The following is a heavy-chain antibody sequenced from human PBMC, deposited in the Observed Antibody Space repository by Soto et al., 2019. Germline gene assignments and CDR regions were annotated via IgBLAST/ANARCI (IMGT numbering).Heavy chain of an antibody. V-gene: IGHV3-23*01. D-gene: IGHD3-22*01. CDR1: GFTFSSYA. J-gene: IGHJ4*02. Sequence: EVQLLESGGGLVQPGGSLRLSCAASGFTFSSYAMSWVRQAPGKGLEWVSAISGSGGSTYYADSVKGRFTISRDNSKNTLYLQMNSLRAEDTAVCYCAKHDGSGSGVDYWGQGTLVTVSS. CDR3: AKHDGSGSGVDY. CDR2: ISGSGGST.